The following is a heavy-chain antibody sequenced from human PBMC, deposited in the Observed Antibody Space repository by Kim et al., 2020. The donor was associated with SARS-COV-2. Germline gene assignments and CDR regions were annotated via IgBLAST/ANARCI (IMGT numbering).Heavy chain of an antibody. CDR1: GFTFGNYS. CDR2: INTEGWYK. Sequence: GGSLRLSCAGSGFTFGNYSMPWVRQTPGKGLEWVARINTEGWYKNYKYAVEGRFTISRNNAKSTQFLLMNSRRAENTAMYYCTSSSYLIRGTYYSGFDV. V-gene: IGHV3-74*01. J-gene: IGHJ6*01. D-gene: IGHD3-10*01. CDR3: TSSSYLIRGTYYSGFDV.